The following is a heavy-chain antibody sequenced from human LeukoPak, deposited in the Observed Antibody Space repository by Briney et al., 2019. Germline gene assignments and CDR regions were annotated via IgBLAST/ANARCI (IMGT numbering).Heavy chain of an antibody. D-gene: IGHD3-3*01. CDR1: GFIFTNYF. Sequence: GGSLRLSCAASGFIFTNYFMSWVRQAPGKGLEWVASIKHDGSEKYYVDSVRGRFTISRDNTMNSLYLQMSSLRAEDTAVYYCAADRGWRTSGYYLYYFEYWGQGTLVTFSS. CDR2: IKHDGSEK. V-gene: IGHV3-7*01. CDR3: AADRGWRTSGYYLYYFEY. J-gene: IGHJ4*02.